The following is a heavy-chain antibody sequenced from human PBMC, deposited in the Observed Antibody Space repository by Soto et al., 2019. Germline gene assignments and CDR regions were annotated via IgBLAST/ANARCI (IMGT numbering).Heavy chain of an antibody. D-gene: IGHD6-13*01. CDR3: ARSKGSSWYAGRDWFDP. CDR1: GGSFSGYY. Sequence: SETLSLTCAVYGGSFSGYYWSWIRQPPGKGLEWIGEINHSGSTNYNPSLKSRVTISVDTSKNQFSLKLSSVTAADTAVYYCARSKGSSWYAGRDWFDPWGQGTLVTVS. J-gene: IGHJ5*02. CDR2: INHSGST. V-gene: IGHV4-34*01.